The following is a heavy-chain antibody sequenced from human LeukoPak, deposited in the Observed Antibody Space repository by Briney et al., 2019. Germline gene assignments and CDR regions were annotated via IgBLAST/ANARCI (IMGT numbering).Heavy chain of an antibody. CDR1: GGSISSYY. Sequence: PSETLSLTCTVSGGSISSYYWSWIRQPPGKGLEWIGYTYYSGRTNYNPSLKSRVTISVDTSKNQFSLKLTSVTAADTAGYYCARRGGSGWYDYWGQGTLVTVSS. D-gene: IGHD6-19*01. CDR3: ARRGGSGWYDY. V-gene: IGHV4-59*08. J-gene: IGHJ4*02. CDR2: TYYSGRT.